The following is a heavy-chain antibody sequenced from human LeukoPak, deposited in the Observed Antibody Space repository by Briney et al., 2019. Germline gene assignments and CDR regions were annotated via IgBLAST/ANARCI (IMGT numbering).Heavy chain of an antibody. V-gene: IGHV3-74*01. J-gene: IGHJ4*02. CDR2: INSDGSST. CDR1: GFTFSSYW. CDR3: VRTSGFDY. Sequence: GGSLRLSCAASGFTFSSYWMHWVRQAPGKGLVWASRINSDGSSTSYADSVKGRFTISRDNAKNSLYLQMISLRDEDTAVYYCVRTSGFDYWGQGTLVTVSP.